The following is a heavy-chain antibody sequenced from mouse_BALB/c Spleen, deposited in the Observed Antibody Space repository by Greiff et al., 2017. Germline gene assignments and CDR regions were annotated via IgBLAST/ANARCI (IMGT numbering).Heavy chain of an antibody. V-gene: IGHV5-12-1*01. CDR1: GFAFSSYD. Sequence: EVKLMESGGGLVKPGGSLKLSCAASGFAFSSYDMSWVRQTPEKRLEWVAYISSGGGSTYYPDTVKGRFTISRDNAKNTLYLQMSSLKSEDTDMYYCARPPSLYAMDYWGQGTSVTVSS. CDR3: ARPPSLYAMDY. D-gene: IGHD6-2*01. CDR2: ISSGGGST. J-gene: IGHJ4*01.